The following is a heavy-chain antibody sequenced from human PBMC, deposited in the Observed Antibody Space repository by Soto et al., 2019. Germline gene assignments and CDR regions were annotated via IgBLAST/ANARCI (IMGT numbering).Heavy chain of an antibody. CDR2: IKYSGST. CDR3: ARVSPSYSTGWYYFDY. Sequence: QVQLQESGPGLVKPSETLSLTCTVSGGSISSYYWSWIRQPPGKRLEWIGYIKYSGSTSYNPSLKSRVTISVDTSKNQFSLKLNSVTAADTAVYYCARVSPSYSTGWYYFDYCGQGTLVTVSS. V-gene: IGHV4-59*01. CDR1: GGSISSYY. J-gene: IGHJ4*02. D-gene: IGHD6-19*01.